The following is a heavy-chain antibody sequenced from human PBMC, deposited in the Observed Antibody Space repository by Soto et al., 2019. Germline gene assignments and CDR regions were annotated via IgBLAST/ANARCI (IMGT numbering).Heavy chain of an antibody. J-gene: IGHJ6*02. CDR3: ARTYCSSASCYGLYYFGMDV. V-gene: IGHV4-61*01. CDR1: SGSVSSHSYY. Sequence: PSETLSLTCTVSSGSVSSHSYYWSWIRQPPGKGLEWIGYIYYSGSTYYNPSLKSQVTRSVDTSKNQFSLKLRSVTAADTAVYYCARTYCSSASCYGLYYFGMDVWGQGTTVTVSS. D-gene: IGHD2-2*01. CDR2: IYYSGST.